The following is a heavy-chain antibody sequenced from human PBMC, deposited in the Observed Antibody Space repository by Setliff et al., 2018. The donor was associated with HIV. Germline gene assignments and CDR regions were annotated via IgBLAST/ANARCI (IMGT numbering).Heavy chain of an antibody. CDR3: ARSYYDFWNGLPRSFDV. J-gene: IGHJ3*01. V-gene: IGHV4-59*11. CDR2: VYYSGST. CDR1: GGSFCNHY. Sequence: SETLSLTCTVSGGSFCNHYWSWLRQSPKNGLEWIGYVYYSGSTNYKPSFKSRVSISIDTSRNHFSLNLTSLTTADTAIYYCARSYYDFWNGLPRSFDVWGQGTMVTVSS. D-gene: IGHD3-3*01.